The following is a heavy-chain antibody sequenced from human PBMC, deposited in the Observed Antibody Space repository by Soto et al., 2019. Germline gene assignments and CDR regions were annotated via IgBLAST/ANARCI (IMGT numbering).Heavy chain of an antibody. D-gene: IGHD2-15*01. Sequence: PSETLSLTCAVYGGSFSGYYWSWIRQPPGKGLEWIGEINHSGSTNYNPSLKSRVTISVDTSKNQFSLKLSSVTAADTAVYYCARRRGTKGCSGGSCYPPHYGMDVWGQGTTVTVS. V-gene: IGHV4-34*01. CDR3: ARRRGTKGCSGGSCYPPHYGMDV. CDR1: GGSFSGYY. J-gene: IGHJ6*02. CDR2: INHSGST.